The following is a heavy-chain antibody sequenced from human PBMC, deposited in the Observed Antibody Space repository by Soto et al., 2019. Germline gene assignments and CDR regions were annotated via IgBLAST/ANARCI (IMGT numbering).Heavy chain of an antibody. J-gene: IGHJ4*02. D-gene: IGHD3-22*01. Sequence: ASVKVSCKASGYTFTSYYMHWVRQAPGQGLEWMGIINPSGGSTSYAQKFQGRVTMTRDTSTSTVYMELSSLRSEDTAVYYCARDLGYYYDSSGYYGPPDHWGQGTVADVSS. CDR1: GYTFTSYY. CDR3: ARDLGYYYDSSGYYGPPDH. V-gene: IGHV1-46*01. CDR2: INPSGGST.